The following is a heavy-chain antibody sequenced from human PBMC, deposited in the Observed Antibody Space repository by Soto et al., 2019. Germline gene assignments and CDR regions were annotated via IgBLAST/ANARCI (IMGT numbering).Heavy chain of an antibody. J-gene: IGHJ6*02. Sequence: QPGGSLRLSCAASGFTFSSYAMSWVRQAPGKGLEWVSAISGSGGSTYYADSVKGRFTISRDNSKNTLYLQMNSLRAEDTAVYYCAKALVGPYYYYYGMDVWGQGTTVTVSS. CDR2: ISGSGGST. CDR3: AKALVGPYYYYYGMDV. V-gene: IGHV3-23*01. CDR1: GFTFSSYA. D-gene: IGHD2-8*02.